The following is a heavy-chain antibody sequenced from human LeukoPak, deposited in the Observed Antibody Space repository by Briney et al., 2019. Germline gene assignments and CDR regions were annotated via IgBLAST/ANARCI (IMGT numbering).Heavy chain of an antibody. Sequence: PSETLSLTCTVSGGSISSYYWSWIRQPPGRGLEWIAYIYYIGNTNYNPSLKSRATISIDTSKNQFSLTLSSVTAADTAVYYCARFRSSGWYYFDSWGRGMPVSVSS. CDR2: IYYIGNT. V-gene: IGHV4-59*12. J-gene: IGHJ4*02. CDR1: GGSISSYY. D-gene: IGHD6-19*01. CDR3: ARFRSSGWYYFDS.